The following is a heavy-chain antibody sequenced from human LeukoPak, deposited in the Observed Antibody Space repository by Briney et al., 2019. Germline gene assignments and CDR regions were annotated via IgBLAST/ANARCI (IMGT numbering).Heavy chain of an antibody. CDR2: ISGSGGST. CDR3: AKGGGEYYPRLYYMDV. CDR1: GFTFSSYG. V-gene: IGHV3-23*01. J-gene: IGHJ6*03. D-gene: IGHD3-16*01. Sequence: GGTLRLSCAASGFTFSSYGMSWVRQAPGKGLEWVSAISGSGGSTYYADSVKGRFTISRDNSKTTLYLQMNSLRAEDTAVYYFAKGGGEYYPRLYYMDVWGKGTTVTISS.